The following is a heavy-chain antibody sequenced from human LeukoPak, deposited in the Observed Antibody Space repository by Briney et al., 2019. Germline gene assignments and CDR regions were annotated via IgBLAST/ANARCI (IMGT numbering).Heavy chain of an antibody. CDR3: ARHEDFWSRHKN. CDR1: GYSFTNYW. CDR2: IFPSDSDT. Sequence: GESLKISCKASGYSFTNYWISWVRQIPGKGLEWMGIIFPSDSDTRYSPSFEGQVTFSADKSTSTAYLQWSSLKASGTAIYFCARHEDFWSRHKNWGQGTLVTVSS. J-gene: IGHJ4*02. V-gene: IGHV5-51*01. D-gene: IGHD3-3*01.